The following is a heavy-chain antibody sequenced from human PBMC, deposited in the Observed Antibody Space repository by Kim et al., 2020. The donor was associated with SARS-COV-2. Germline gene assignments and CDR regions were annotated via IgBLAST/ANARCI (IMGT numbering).Heavy chain of an antibody. CDR3: ARDRLSSTWASYYGLDV. V-gene: IGHV1-69*13. J-gene: IGHJ6*02. CDR2: IIPISGTT. Sequence: SVKVSCKASGGTFSSYLIHWVRQAPGQGLEWMGGIIPISGTTDYAQQFQGRVTFTADESATTVYMEVSSLRSDDTAVYYCARDRLSSTWASYYGLDVWG. D-gene: IGHD6-6*01. CDR1: GGTFSSYL.